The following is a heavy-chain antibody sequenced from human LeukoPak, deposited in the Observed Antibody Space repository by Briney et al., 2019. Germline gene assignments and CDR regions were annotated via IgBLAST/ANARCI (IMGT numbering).Heavy chain of an antibody. CDR2: IIPIFGTA. CDR3: ARVAARLGYYYYMDV. D-gene: IGHD6-6*01. J-gene: IGHJ6*03. V-gene: IGHV1-69*06. CDR1: GGTFSSYA. Sequence: SVKVSCKASGGTFSSYAISWVRQAPGQGLEWMGGIIPIFGTANYAQKFQGRVTITADKSTSTAYMELSSLRSEDTAVYYCARVAARLGYYYYMDVWGKGTTVTVSS.